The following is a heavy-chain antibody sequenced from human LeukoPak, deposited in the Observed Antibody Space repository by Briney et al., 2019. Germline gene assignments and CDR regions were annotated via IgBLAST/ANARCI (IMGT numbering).Heavy chain of an antibody. J-gene: IGHJ4*02. CDR2: ISSSSTI. CDR3: AREGPYYDILTAYYYFDY. Sequence: QTGGSLRLSCAASGFTFSSYSMNWVRQAPGEGLEWVSYISSSSTIYYADSVKGRSTISRDNAKNSLYLQMNSLRAEDTAVYYCAREGPYYDILTAYYYFDYWGQGTLVTVSS. CDR1: GFTFSSYS. D-gene: IGHD3-9*01. V-gene: IGHV3-48*01.